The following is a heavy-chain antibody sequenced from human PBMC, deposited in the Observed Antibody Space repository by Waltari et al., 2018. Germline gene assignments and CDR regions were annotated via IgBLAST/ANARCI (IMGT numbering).Heavy chain of an antibody. CDR2: ISGSGGRT. CDR3: AKGTGYVNYYDTLGSGAFDI. Sequence: EVQLLESGGGLVQPGGSLRLSCAASGFTFSSYAMSWVRQAPGKGLEWVSAISGSGGRTYYADSVKGRFTISRDNSKNTLYLQMNSLRAEDTAVYYCAKGTGYVNYYDTLGSGAFDIWGQGTMVTVSS. CDR1: GFTFSSYA. J-gene: IGHJ3*02. V-gene: IGHV3-23*01. D-gene: IGHD3-22*01.